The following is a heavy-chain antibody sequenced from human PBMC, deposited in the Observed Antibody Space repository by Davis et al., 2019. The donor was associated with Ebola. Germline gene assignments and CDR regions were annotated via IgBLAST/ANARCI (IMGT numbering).Heavy chain of an antibody. CDR3: ARGERTVTTPLAY. V-gene: IGHV3-7*01. J-gene: IGHJ4*02. CDR1: GFTFSGYS. Sequence: GESLKISCAASGFTFSGYSMSWVRQGLGKGLEWVGNINQDGSEKYVDSVKGRFTISRDNAKNSLYLQMYSLRAEDTAVYYCARGERTVTTPLAYWGQGALVTVSS. CDR2: INQDGSEK. D-gene: IGHD4-11*01.